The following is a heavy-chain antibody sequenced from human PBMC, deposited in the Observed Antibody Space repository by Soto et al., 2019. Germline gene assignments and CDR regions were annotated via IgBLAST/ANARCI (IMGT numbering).Heavy chain of an antibody. CDR3: ARDSSSSSDYGMDV. Sequence: PGGSLRLSCAASGFTFSSHSMNWVRQAPGKGLEWVSSISSSSSYIYYADSVKGRFTISRDNAKNSLYLQMNSLRAEDTAVYYCARDSSSSSDYGMDVWGQGTTVTVSS. J-gene: IGHJ6*02. CDR2: ISSSSSYI. CDR1: GFTFSSHS. D-gene: IGHD6-13*01. V-gene: IGHV3-21*01.